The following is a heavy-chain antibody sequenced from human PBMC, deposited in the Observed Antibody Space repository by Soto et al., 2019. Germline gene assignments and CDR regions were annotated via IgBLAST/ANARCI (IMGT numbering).Heavy chain of an antibody. J-gene: IGHJ6*02. CDR3: ARGGRVRAAAAAHSISYYGMVV. CDR2: IIPIFGTA. D-gene: IGHD6-13*01. CDR1: GGTFSSYA. V-gene: IGHV1-69*13. Sequence: SVKVSCKASGGTFSSYAISWVRQAPGQGLEWMGGIIPIFGTANYAQKFQGRVTITADESTSTAYMELSSLRSEDTAVYYCARGGRVRAAAAAHSISYYGMVVWGQATTVTVSS.